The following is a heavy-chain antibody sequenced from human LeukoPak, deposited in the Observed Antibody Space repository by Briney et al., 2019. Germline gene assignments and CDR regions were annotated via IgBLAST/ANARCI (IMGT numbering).Heavy chain of an antibody. V-gene: IGHV3-21*01. CDR1: GFTISSYS. CDR3: ARDHSGAFDI. Sequence: PGGSLRLSCAASGFTISSYSMNWVRQAPGKGLEWVSSISSSSSYIYYADSVKGRFTISRDNAKNSLYLQMNSLRAEDTAVYYCARDHSGAFDIWGQGTMVTVSS. J-gene: IGHJ3*02. CDR2: ISSSSSYI. D-gene: IGHD1-14*01.